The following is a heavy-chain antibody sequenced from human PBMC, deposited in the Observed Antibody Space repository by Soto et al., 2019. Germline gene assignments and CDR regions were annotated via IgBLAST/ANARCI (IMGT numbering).Heavy chain of an antibody. Sequence: PGGSLRLSCAASGFTFSSYAMSWVRQAPGKGLGWVSAISGSGGSTYYADSVKGRFTISRDNSKNTLYLQMNSLRAEDTAVYYCAKLAIPAMVRGGAFDYWGQGTLVTVSS. CDR3: AKLAIPAMVRGGAFDY. J-gene: IGHJ4*02. D-gene: IGHD3-10*01. V-gene: IGHV3-23*01. CDR1: GFTFSSYA. CDR2: ISGSGGST.